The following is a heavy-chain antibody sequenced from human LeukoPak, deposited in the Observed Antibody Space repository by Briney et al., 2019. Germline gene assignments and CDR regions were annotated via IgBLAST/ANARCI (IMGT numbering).Heavy chain of an antibody. CDR2: IYYSGST. CDR1: GGSIGSSSYY. J-gene: IGHJ4*02. V-gene: IGHV4-39*07. CDR3: ARLRLRGYGYGPWEGPTWLDY. Sequence: PSETLSLTCTVSGGSIGSSSYYWGWIRQPPGKGLEWIGSIYYSGSTYYTPSLKSRVTISLDKSKKQFSLNLNSVTATDTAVYYCARLRLRGYGYGPWEGPTWLDYWGQGTLVTVSS. D-gene: IGHD5-18*01.